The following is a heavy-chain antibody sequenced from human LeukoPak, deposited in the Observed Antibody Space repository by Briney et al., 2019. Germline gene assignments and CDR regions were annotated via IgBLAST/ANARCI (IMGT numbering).Heavy chain of an antibody. CDR2: IYYSGTT. V-gene: IGHV4-59*01. Sequence: SETLSLTCTVSGGSINNYYWSWIRQPPGKGLEWIGDIYYSGTTNYNPSIKSPVTMSIDTSKNQFSLKLSSVTAADTAVYYCARGGTRDGGHYSDYWGQGTLVTVSS. J-gene: IGHJ4*02. D-gene: IGHD2-21*02. CDR1: GGSINNYY. CDR3: ARGGTRDGGHYSDY.